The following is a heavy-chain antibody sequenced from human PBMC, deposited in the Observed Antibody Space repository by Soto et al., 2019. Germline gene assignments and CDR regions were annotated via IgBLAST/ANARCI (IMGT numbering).Heavy chain of an antibody. CDR3: AIHASGYCTNGVCSYTVFTFDP. Sequence: QLLEAGPGLVKPSETLSLTCTVSGGSISSSSYYWGWLRPPPGKGLEWIGSIYYSGSTYYNPSLKSRVTISVDTSKNQFSLKLISVTAADTALYYCAIHASGYCTNGVCSYTVFTFDPWGQGTLVTVSS. CDR2: IYYSGST. V-gene: IGHV4-39*01. CDR1: GGSISSSSYY. D-gene: IGHD2-8*01. J-gene: IGHJ5*02.